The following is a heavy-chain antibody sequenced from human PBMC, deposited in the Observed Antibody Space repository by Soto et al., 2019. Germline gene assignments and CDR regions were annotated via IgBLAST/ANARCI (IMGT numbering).Heavy chain of an antibody. CDR3: AGVSFMSH. V-gene: IGHV3-7*04. CDR1: GFPFSSYW. CDR2: IKQDGSEK. D-gene: IGHD3-10*02. J-gene: IGHJ1*01. Sequence: EVQLVESGGGLVQPGGSLRLSCAASGFPFSSYWINWVRQAPGKGLEWVANIKQDGSEKYYVDSVKGRFTISRDNAKNSLYLEMNSLRAEDSAVYYCAGVSFMSHCGQGTLVTVSS.